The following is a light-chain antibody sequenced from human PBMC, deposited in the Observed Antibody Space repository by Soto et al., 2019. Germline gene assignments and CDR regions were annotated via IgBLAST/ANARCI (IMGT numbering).Light chain of an antibody. CDR1: SSDVGGYSY. CDR3: ASYTTSSTYV. Sequence: QSVLPQPASVSGSTAQSIAISCTGTSSDVGGYSYVSWYQQQPGKAPKLVISDVSNRPSGVSDRFSGSKSGNTASLTISGLQTEDEADYYCASYTTSSTYVFGTGTKVTVL. CDR2: DVS. V-gene: IGLV2-14*01. J-gene: IGLJ1*01.